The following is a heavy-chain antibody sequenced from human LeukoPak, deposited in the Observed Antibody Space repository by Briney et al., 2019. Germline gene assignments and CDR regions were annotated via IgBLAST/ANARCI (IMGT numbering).Heavy chain of an antibody. J-gene: IGHJ4*02. CDR3: ARTVTTSSYDFDY. Sequence: VASVKVSCKASGYTFTTYGVSWVRQAPGQGLEWMGWISGYDGNTNYAQKLRGRVTMTTDTSTSTAYMDLRSLRSDDTALYYCARTVTTSSYDFDYWGQGTLVTVSS. CDR2: ISGYDGNT. D-gene: IGHD4-17*01. CDR1: GYTFTTYG. V-gene: IGHV1-18*01.